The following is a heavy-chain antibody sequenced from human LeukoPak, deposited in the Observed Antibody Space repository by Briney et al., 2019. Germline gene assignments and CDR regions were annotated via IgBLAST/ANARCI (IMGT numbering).Heavy chain of an antibody. Sequence: GGSLRLSCAASGFTFSSYGMHWVRQAPGKGLEWVAVISYDGSNKYYTDSVKGRFTISRDNSKNTLYLQTNSLRAEDTAVYYCAKNSYDGSSWGQGTLVTVSS. D-gene: IGHD3-22*01. V-gene: IGHV3-30*18. CDR3: AKNSYDGSS. CDR2: ISYDGSNK. CDR1: GFTFSSYG. J-gene: IGHJ5*02.